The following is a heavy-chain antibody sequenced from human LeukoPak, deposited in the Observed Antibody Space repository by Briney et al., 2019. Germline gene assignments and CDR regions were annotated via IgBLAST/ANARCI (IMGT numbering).Heavy chain of an antibody. D-gene: IGHD4-11*01. Sequence: ASVKVSCKVSGYTLTELSMHWVRQAPGKGLEWMGGFDPEDGETIYAQKFQGRVTMTEDTSTDTAYMELSSLRSEDTAAYYCATGTYRNYYYGMDVWGQGTTVTVSS. CDR1: GYTLTELS. CDR3: ATGTYRNYYYGMDV. V-gene: IGHV1-24*01. J-gene: IGHJ6*02. CDR2: FDPEDGET.